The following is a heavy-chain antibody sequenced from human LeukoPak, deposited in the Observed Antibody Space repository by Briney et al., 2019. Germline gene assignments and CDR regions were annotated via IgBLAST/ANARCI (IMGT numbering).Heavy chain of an antibody. J-gene: IGHJ5*02. CDR1: GGSVSSYY. D-gene: IGHD4-11*01. CDR3: ASLQKPGWFDP. CDR2: IQSSGST. Sequence: PSETLSLTCSVSGGSVSSYYWSWIRQPAGKGLEWIGHIQSSGSTNYNPSLKSRLTMSVDTSKNQFSLKLSSVTAADTALYYCASLQKPGWFDPWGQGTLVTVSS. V-gene: IGHV4-4*07.